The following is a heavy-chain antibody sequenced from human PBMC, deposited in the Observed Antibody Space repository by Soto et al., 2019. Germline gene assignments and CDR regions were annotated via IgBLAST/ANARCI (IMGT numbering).Heavy chain of an antibody. J-gene: IGHJ4*02. CDR2: IKSKTDGGTT. Sequence: EVQLVESGGGLVKPGGSLRLSCAASGFTFSNAWMHWVRQAPGKGLEWVGRIKSKTDGGTTDYAAPVKGRFTISRDDSKNTLYLKMNSLKTEDTAVYDCTTELAAAGTVIDYWGQGTLVTVSS. D-gene: IGHD6-13*01. V-gene: IGHV3-15*07. CDR1: GFTFSNAW. CDR3: TTELAAAGTVIDY.